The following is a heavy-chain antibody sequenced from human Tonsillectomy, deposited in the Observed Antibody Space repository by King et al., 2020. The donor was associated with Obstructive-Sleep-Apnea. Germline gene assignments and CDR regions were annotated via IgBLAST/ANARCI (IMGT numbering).Heavy chain of an antibody. D-gene: IGHD3-16*01. Sequence: MQLVESGGGLVQPGRSLRLSCAASGFSFDDYAMHWVRQTPGKGLEWVSGINWNSGNIGYADSVKGRFTISRDNAKNSLYLQMNSLRAEDTALYYCAKDRAGGVPDAFDIWGQGTMVTVSS. J-gene: IGHJ3*02. CDR3: AKDRAGGVPDAFDI. CDR2: INWNSGNI. CDR1: GFSFDDYA. V-gene: IGHV3-9*01.